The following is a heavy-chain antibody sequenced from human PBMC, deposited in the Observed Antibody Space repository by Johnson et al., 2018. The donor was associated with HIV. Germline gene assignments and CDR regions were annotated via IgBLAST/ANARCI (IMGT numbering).Heavy chain of an antibody. Sequence: QVQLVESGGGVVQPGRSLRLSCAASGFAFSNYGMHRVRQAPGKGLEWVAVISFDGSHKYYTDSVKGLSTISRDNSNNTLYLHMNSLRPDDTGVYYCAKDKFMFLDNPVDAFDVWGQGTMVTFSS. CDR2: ISFDGSHK. V-gene: IGHV3-30*18. CDR1: GFAFSNYG. D-gene: IGHD3/OR15-3a*01. J-gene: IGHJ3*01. CDR3: AKDKFMFLDNPVDAFDV.